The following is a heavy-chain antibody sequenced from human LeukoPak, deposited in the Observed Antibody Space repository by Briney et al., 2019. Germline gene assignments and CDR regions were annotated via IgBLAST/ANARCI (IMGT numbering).Heavy chain of an antibody. CDR1: GGSISSNGYY. V-gene: IGHV4-39*07. CDR3: ARVSIVVVVAATQYYYYYYMDV. CDR2: IYYSGGT. J-gene: IGHJ6*03. D-gene: IGHD2-15*01. Sequence: SETLSLTCTVSGGSISSNGYYWAWFRQPPGKGLEWIGSIYYSGGTYYNPSLKSRVTISIDTSKNQFSLKLRSVTAADTAVYYCARVSIVVVVAATQYYYYYYMDVWGKGTTVTVSS.